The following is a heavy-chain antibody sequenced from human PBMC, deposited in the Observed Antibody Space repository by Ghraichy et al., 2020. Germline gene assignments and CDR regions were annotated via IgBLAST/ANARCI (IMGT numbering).Heavy chain of an antibody. CDR2: IVVGSGNT. CDR1: GFTFTSSA. CDR3: AAVAAAGTPTLYYFDY. D-gene: IGHD6-13*01. V-gene: IGHV1-58*01. Sequence: SVKVSCKASGFTFTSSAVQWVRQARGQRLEWIGWIVVGSGNTNYAQKFQERVTITRDMSTSTAYMELSSLRSEDTAVYYCAAVAAAGTPTLYYFDYWGQGTLVTVS. J-gene: IGHJ4*02.